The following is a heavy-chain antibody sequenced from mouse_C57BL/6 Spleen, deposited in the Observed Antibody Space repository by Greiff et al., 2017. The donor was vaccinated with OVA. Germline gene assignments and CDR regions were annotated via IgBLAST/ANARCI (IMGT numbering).Heavy chain of an antibody. V-gene: IGHV1-85*01. CDR1: GYTFTSYD. Sequence: VQLQQSGPELVKPGASVKLSCKASGYTFTSYDINWVKQRPGQGLEWIGWIYPRDGSTKYNEKFKGKATLTVDTSSSTAYMELHSLTSEDSAVYFCANTAQATGFAYWGQGTLVTVSA. D-gene: IGHD3-2*02. CDR2: IYPRDGST. J-gene: IGHJ3*01. CDR3: ANTAQATGFAY.